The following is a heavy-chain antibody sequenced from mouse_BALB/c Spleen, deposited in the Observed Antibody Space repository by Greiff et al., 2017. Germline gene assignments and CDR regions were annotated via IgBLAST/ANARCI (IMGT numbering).Heavy chain of an antibody. CDR1: GFTFTDYY. J-gene: IGHJ1*01. CDR2: IRNKANGYTT. V-gene: IGHV7-3*02. CDR3: ARDNRDDYHWYFDV. D-gene: IGHD2-4*01. Sequence: EVQGEESGGGLVQPGGSLRLSCATSGFTFTDYYMSWVRQPPGKALEWLGFIRNKANGYTTEYSASVKGRFTISRDNSQSILYLQMNTMRAEDSATYDCARDNRDDYHWYFDVWGAGTTVTVSS.